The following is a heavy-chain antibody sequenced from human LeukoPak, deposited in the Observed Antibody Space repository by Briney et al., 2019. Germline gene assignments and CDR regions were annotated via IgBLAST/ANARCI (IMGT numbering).Heavy chain of an antibody. V-gene: IGHV1-69*04. CDR3: ARELDSSGWYFDY. J-gene: IGHJ4*02. CDR1: GGTFSSYT. CDR2: IIPILGIA. D-gene: IGHD6-19*01. Sequence: SVKVSCKASGGTFSSYTISWVRQAPGQGLEWMGRIIPILGIANYAQKFQGRVTITADKSTSTAYMELSSLRSEDTAVYYCARELDSSGWYFDYWGQGTLVTVSS.